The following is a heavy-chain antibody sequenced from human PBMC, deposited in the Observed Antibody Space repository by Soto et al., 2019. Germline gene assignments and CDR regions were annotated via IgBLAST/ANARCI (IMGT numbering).Heavy chain of an antibody. J-gene: IGHJ1*01. D-gene: IGHD1-26*01. Sequence: SETLSLTCSVSGDSISTEGYYWSWIRQHPGKGLEWIGCIYYSGLTSYNPSLKSRVTISRATSKNQFYLKLSSVTAADTAVYYCARSRRYYVEDFQKWGQGTLVTVSS. V-gene: IGHV4-31*03. CDR2: IYYSGLT. CDR3: ARSRRYYVEDFQK. CDR1: GDSISTEGYY.